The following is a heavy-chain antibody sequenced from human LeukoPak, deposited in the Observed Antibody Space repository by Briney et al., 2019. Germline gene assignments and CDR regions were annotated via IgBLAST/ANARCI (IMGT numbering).Heavy chain of an antibody. J-gene: IGHJ5*02. CDR2: IYPGDSDT. Sequence: GESLKISCKGSGYNFTSYWIGWVRPMPGKGLEWMGIIYPGDSDTRYSPSLQGQDTISAAKSISTAYLQWSSLKASDTAMYYCARLRRDGFDPWGQGTLVTVSS. CDR1: GYNFTSYW. V-gene: IGHV5-51*01. CDR3: ARLRRDGFDP.